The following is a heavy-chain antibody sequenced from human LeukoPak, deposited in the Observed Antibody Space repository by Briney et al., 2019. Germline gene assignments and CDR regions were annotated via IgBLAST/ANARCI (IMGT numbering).Heavy chain of an antibody. J-gene: IGHJ4*02. CDR3: ARDLTMIVPDY. CDR2: INPSGGST. CDR1: GYTFTSYY. Sequence: ASVKVSCKASGYTFTSYYMHWVRQAPGQGLEWMGIINPSGGSTSYAQKFQGRVTTTRDMSTSTVYMELSSLRSEDTAVYYCARDLTMIVPDYWGQGTLVTVSS. D-gene: IGHD3-22*01. V-gene: IGHV1-46*01.